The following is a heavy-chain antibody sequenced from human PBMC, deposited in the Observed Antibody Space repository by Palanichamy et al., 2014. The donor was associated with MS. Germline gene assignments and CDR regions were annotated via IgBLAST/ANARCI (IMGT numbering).Heavy chain of an antibody. CDR1: GGSVSSGSYY. CDR2: IYYSGST. Sequence: QVQLQESGPGLVKPSETLSLAFTVSGGSVSSGSYYWSWIRQPPGKGLEWIGYIYYSGSTNYNPSLKSRVTISVDTSKNQFSLKLSSVTAADTAVYYCARVLRAVAGGWFDPWGQGTLVTVSS. V-gene: IGHV4-61*01. J-gene: IGHJ5*02. D-gene: IGHD6-19*01. CDR3: ARVLRAVAGGWFDP.